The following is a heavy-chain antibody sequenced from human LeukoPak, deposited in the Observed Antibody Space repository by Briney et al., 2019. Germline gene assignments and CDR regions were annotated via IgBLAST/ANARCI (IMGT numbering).Heavy chain of an antibody. D-gene: IGHD3-10*01. CDR2: MSPNSGNT. Sequence: ASVKVSCKASGCTFTSYDINWVRQAAGQGLEWMGWMSPNSGNTGYAQKFQGRVTITRNISISTAYMELSSLRSEGTAVYFCARGRSGYHNYHMDVWGKGTTVTVSS. CDR1: GCTFTSYD. CDR3: ARGRSGYHNYHMDV. V-gene: IGHV1-8*03. J-gene: IGHJ6*03.